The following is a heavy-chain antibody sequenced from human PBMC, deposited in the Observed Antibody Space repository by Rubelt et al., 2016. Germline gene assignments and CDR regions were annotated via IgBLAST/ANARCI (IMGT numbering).Heavy chain of an antibody. D-gene: IGHD6-19*01. CDR1: GYTFTGYY. CDR3: ARESSSGWYIDY. J-gene: IGHJ4*02. CDR2: INPNSGGT. Sequence: QVQLVQSGAEVKKPGASVKVSCKASGYTFTGYYMHWVRQAPGQGLEWVGRINPNSGGTNYAQKFQGRVTRPRDTSITTAYMELSRLRSDDTAVFYCARESSSGWYIDYWGQGTLVTVSS. V-gene: IGHV1-2*06.